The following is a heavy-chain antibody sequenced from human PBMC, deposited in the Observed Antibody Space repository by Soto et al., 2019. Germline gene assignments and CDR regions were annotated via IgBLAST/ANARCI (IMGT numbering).Heavy chain of an antibody. CDR2: IYHTGSA. Sequence: QVQLQESGPGLVKSSGTLSLTCAVSGGSITSTNLWSWIRQPPGQGLEWIGEIYHTGSANYNPSLKSRVIXSXXXSXXQSSRKLSSVTAADTAVYYCARGSTTVVTPNWFDPWGQGTLVTVSS. D-gene: IGHD4-17*01. J-gene: IGHJ5*02. CDR3: ARGSTTVVTPNWFDP. V-gene: IGHV4-4*02. CDR1: GGSITSTNL.